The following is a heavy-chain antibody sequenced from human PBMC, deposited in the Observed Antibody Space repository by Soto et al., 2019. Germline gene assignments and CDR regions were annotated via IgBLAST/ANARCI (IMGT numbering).Heavy chain of an antibody. V-gene: IGHV4-34*01. D-gene: IGHD6-6*01. Sequence: PSETLSLTCAVYGGSFRSYHWSWIRQPPGKGLEWIGEINHSGSTNYNPSLKSRVIISLETSKNQFSLILTSVTAADTAVYYCARGLSSSATFYHYYGMDVWGQGTTVTVSS. CDR2: INHSGST. J-gene: IGHJ6*02. CDR1: GGSFRSYH. CDR3: ARGLSSSATFYHYYGMDV.